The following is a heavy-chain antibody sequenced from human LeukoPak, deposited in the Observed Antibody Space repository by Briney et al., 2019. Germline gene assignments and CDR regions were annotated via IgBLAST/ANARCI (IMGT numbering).Heavy chain of an antibody. CDR2: VSYDGTNK. CDR1: GFTFSTYT. CDR3: ARRMAANAFDI. V-gene: IGHV3-30-3*01. Sequence: GGSLRLSCAASGFTFSTYTMHWVRQAPGKGLEWVAFVSYDGTNKNYADSVKGRFTISRDNSKNTLYLQMNSLRTEDTAVYYCARRMAANAFDIWGQGTMVTVSS. J-gene: IGHJ3*02. D-gene: IGHD5-24*01.